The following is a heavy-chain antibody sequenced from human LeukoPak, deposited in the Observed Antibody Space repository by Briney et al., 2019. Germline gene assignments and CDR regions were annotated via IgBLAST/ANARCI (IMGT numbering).Heavy chain of an antibody. CDR1: GFTFSSYG. J-gene: IGHJ6*04. V-gene: IGHV3-33*01. CDR2: IWYDGSNK. D-gene: IGHD5-12*01. CDR3: ARRRVATVRYYYYGMDV. Sequence: GGSLRLSCAASGFTFSSYGMHWVRQAPGKGLEWVAVIWYDGSNKYYADSVKGRFTISRDNSKNTLYLQMNSLRAEDTAVYYCARRRVATVRYYYYGMDVWGKGTTVTVSS.